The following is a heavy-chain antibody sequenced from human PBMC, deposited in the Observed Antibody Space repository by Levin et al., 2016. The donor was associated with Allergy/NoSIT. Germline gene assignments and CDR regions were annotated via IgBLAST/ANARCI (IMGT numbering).Heavy chain of an antibody. CDR1: GFTFSSYS. V-gene: IGHV3-21*01. CDR3: ARGKDAYHSEEDY. CDR2: ISGSGSSM. D-gene: IGHD5-24*01. J-gene: IGHJ4*02. Sequence: GGSLRLSCAASGFTFSSYSMNWVRQAPGKGLEWVSSISGSGSSMYYADSLRGRFTISRDNAKNSLYLQMISLRAEDTAIYYCARGKDAYHSEEDYWGQGTLVTVSS.